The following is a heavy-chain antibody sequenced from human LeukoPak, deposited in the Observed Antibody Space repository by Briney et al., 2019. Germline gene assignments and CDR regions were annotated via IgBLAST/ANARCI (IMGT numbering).Heavy chain of an antibody. CDR2: SYLGDSDT. CDR3: ARSYCGGDCNFDF. CDR1: GYRLSNYW. J-gene: IGHJ4*02. D-gene: IGHD2-21*02. V-gene: IGHV5-51*01. Sequence: GESLKISCKVSGYRLSNYWIGWVRQMPGKGLEWMGSSYLGDSDTRYSPSSQGQVTISADKSISTAYLQGSSLKASDSAMYYCARSYCGGDCNFDFWGQGTLVTVSS.